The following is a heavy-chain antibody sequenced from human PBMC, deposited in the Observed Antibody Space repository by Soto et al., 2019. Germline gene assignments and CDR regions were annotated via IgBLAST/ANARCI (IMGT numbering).Heavy chain of an antibody. CDR2: ISGSGGST. D-gene: IGHD3-22*01. CDR1: GFTFSSYA. CDR3: AKDIPSSGDYYYYYYGMDV. V-gene: IGHV3-23*01. Sequence: EVQLLESGGGLVQPGGSLRLSCAASGFTFSSYAMSWVRQAPGKGLEWVSAISGSGGSTYYADSVKGRFTISRDNAKNALYLKMNSVSAEDTAVYYCAKDIPSSGDYYYYYYGMDVWGQGTTVTVSS. J-gene: IGHJ6*02.